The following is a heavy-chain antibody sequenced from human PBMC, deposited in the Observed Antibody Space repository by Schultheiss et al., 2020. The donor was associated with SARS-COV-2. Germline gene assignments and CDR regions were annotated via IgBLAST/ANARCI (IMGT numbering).Heavy chain of an antibody. V-gene: IGHV4-59*12. CDR3: ARARRFSGWQTIPDY. J-gene: IGHJ4*02. D-gene: IGHD6-19*01. CDR2: IYYSGST. Sequence: SETLSLTCTVSGGSISSYYWSWIRQPPGKGLEWIGYIYYSGSTNYNPSLKSRVTISVDTSKNQFSLKLSSVTAADTAVYYCARARRFSGWQTIPDYWGQGTLVTVSS. CDR1: GGSISSYY.